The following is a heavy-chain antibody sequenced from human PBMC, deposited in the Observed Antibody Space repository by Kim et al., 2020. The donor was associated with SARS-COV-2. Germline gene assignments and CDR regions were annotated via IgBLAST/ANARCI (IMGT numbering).Heavy chain of an antibody. D-gene: IGHD3-16*01. V-gene: IGHV5-51*01. Sequence: YSPPFQGQVTISADKSTTTAYLQWSSLKASDTAMYYCTRSAGPYDYYFDYWGQGTLVTVSS. J-gene: IGHJ4*02. CDR3: TRSAGPYDYYFDY.